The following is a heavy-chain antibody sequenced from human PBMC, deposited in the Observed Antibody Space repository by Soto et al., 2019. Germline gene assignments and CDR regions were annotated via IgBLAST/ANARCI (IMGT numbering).Heavy chain of an antibody. J-gene: IGHJ4*02. V-gene: IGHV3-30*04. Sequence: VGSLRLSCAASGFTFSSYVMQWVRQAPGQGLEWVASTSYDGRNKYYAASVKGRFTISRDNSKNMLFLQMNSLRPEDTAEYFCARDRRAIVGGTRNYFDYWGQGIQVTVSS. D-gene: IGHD1-26*01. CDR3: ARDRRAIVGGTRNYFDY. CDR2: TSYDGRNK. CDR1: GFTFSSYV.